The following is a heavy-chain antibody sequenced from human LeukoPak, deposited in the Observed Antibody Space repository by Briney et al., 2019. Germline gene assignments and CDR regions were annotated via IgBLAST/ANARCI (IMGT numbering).Heavy chain of an antibody. CDR1: GFTFGDYA. Sequence: GGSLRLSCTASGFTFGDYAMSWVRQAPGKGLEWVGFIRSKAYGGTTQYAASVKGRFTVSRDDSKSIAYLQMNSLKTEDTAVYYCVRDYVLLWFGEFRGFDYWGQGTLVTVSS. V-gene: IGHV3-49*04. J-gene: IGHJ4*02. CDR3: VRDYVLLWFGEFRGFDY. CDR2: IRSKAYGGTT. D-gene: IGHD3-10*01.